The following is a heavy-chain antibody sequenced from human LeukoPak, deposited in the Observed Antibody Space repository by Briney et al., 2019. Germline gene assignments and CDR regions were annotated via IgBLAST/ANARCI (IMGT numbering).Heavy chain of an antibody. Sequence: GGSLRLSCAASGFTFISYAMSWVRQAPGKGLEWVSLISGSGGDTYYADSVKGRLTISGDISKNTLYLQMNSLSAEDTAVYYCAKGDSGMVRRYYFDYWGQGTLVTVSS. J-gene: IGHJ4*02. D-gene: IGHD5-18*01. CDR3: AKGDSGMVRRYYFDY. CDR1: GFTFISYA. V-gene: IGHV3-23*01. CDR2: ISGSGGDT.